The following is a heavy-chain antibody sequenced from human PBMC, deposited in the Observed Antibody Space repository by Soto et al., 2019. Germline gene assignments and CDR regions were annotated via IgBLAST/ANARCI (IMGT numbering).Heavy chain of an antibody. D-gene: IGHD5-12*01. CDR1: GYTFTSYV. CDR3: ARVSLSAGWINRIRWSGENWFVL. V-gene: IGHV1-18*01. CDR2: ISAYNGNT. Sequence: GASVKVSCKASGYTFTSYVISWVRQAPGQGLEWMGWISAYNGNTNYAQKLQGRVTMTTDTSTSTAYMELRSLRSDDTAVYYCARVSLSAGWINRIRWSGENWFVLWGQEAVVTISS. J-gene: IGHJ5*02.